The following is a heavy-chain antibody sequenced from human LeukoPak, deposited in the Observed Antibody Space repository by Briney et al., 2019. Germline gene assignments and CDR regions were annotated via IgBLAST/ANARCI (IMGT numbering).Heavy chain of an antibody. CDR2: INHSGST. V-gene: IGHV4-34*01. CDR1: GGSFSGYY. Sequence: SETLSLTCAVYGGSFSGYYWSWLRQPPGKGLEWIGEINHSGSTNYNPSLKSRVTISVDTSKNQFSLKLSSVTAADTAVYYCARVPHDYDILTGYYWSFDYWGQGTLVTVSS. CDR3: ARVPHDYDILTGYYWSFDY. J-gene: IGHJ4*02. D-gene: IGHD3-9*01.